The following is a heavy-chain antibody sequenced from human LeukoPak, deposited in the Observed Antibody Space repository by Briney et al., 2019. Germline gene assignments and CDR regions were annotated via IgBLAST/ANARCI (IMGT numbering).Heavy chain of an antibody. Sequence: PGESLKISCKGSGYSFSNYWIGWVRQMPGRGLEWMGIIYPGDSDTRYSPSLQGQVTISADTSINTAYLQWSSLKASDTAMYYCARQDSSGYFFPEPVVYWGQGTLVTVSS. CDR3: ARQDSSGYFFPEPVVY. V-gene: IGHV5-51*01. D-gene: IGHD3-22*01. J-gene: IGHJ4*02. CDR2: IYPGDSDT. CDR1: GYSFSNYW.